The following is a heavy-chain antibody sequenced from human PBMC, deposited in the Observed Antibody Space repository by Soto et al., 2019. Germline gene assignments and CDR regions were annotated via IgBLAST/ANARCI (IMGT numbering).Heavy chain of an antibody. Sequence: SVKVSCKASGFSFSDYFMHWVRQAPVQGLEWMGRIIPIFSTINYAQKFQGGVTITADESTSTAYMELSSLRSEDTAVYYCARDNGQRDYYDSSLDAFDIWGQGTMVTVSS. CDR3: ARDNGQRDYYDSSLDAFDI. CDR1: GFSFSDYF. V-gene: IGHV1-69*13. CDR2: IIPIFSTI. D-gene: IGHD3-22*01. J-gene: IGHJ3*02.